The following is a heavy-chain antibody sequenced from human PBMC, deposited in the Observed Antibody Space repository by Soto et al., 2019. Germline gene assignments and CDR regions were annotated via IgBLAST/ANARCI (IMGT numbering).Heavy chain of an antibody. CDR2: IIPIFGTA. CDR1: GGTFSSYA. Sequence: QVQLVQSGAEVKKPGSSVKVSCKASGGTFSSYAISWVRQAPGQGLEWMGGIIPIFGTANYAQKFQGRVKITADKYTSKAYMELSSLRSEDTAVYYCASRTYESRRAVAIDYWGQGTLVTVSS. D-gene: IGHD6-19*01. J-gene: IGHJ4*02. V-gene: IGHV1-69*06. CDR3: ASRTYESRRAVAIDY.